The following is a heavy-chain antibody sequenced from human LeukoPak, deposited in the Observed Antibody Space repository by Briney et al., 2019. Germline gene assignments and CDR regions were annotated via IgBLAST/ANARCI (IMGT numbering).Heavy chain of an antibody. J-gene: IGHJ4*02. CDR2: INQDLSET. V-gene: IGHV3-7*01. CDR1: GFTFSSYW. D-gene: IGHD4-23*01. CDR3: ARDRGYSSFDY. Sequence: PGGSLRLSCAASGFTFSSYWMSWVRQAPGKGLEWVANINQDLSETNYVDSVKGRFTISRDNAKNSLYLQMTSLRVEDTAVYYCARDRGYSSFDYWGQGTLVTVSS.